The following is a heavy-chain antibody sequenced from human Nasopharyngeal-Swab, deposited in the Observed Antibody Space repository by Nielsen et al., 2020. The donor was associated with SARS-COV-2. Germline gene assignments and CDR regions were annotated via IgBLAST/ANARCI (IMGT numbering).Heavy chain of an antibody. J-gene: IGHJ5*02. CDR2: IKSKTDGGTT. Sequence: WIRQPPGKGLEWVGRIKSKTDGGTTDYAAPVKGRFTISRDDSKNTLYLQINSLKTEDTAAYYCTTVRFHCSSTSCYRWFDPWGQGTLVTVSS. D-gene: IGHD2-2*01. CDR3: TTVRFHCSSTSCYRWFDP. V-gene: IGHV3-15*01.